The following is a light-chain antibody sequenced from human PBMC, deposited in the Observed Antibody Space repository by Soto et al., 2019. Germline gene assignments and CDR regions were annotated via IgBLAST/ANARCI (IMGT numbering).Light chain of an antibody. CDR2: GAS. J-gene: IGKJ1*01. CDR3: QQYGSSSWT. V-gene: IGKV3-20*01. CDR1: QSVSSN. Sequence: EIVMTQSPGTPSLSPGERATLSCRASQSVSSNLAWYQQKPGQAPRLLSYGASNRATGIPDRFSGSGSGTDFTLTISRLETEDFAVYYCQQYGSSSWTLGQGTKVDI.